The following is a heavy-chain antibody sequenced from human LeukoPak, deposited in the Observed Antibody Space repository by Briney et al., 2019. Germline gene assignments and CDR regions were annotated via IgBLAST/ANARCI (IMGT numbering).Heavy chain of an antibody. J-gene: IGHJ4*02. CDR2: IYYSGST. V-gene: IGHV4-59*08. D-gene: IGHD3-10*01. Sequence: PSETLSLTCTVSGGSISSYYWSWIRQPPGKGLEWIGYIYYSGSTNYNPSLKSRVTISVDTSTNQFSLKLSSVTAADTAIYYCARLGGSGSYSKGGFDYWGQGTLVTVSS. CDR3: ARLGGSGSYSKGGFDY. CDR1: GGSISSYY.